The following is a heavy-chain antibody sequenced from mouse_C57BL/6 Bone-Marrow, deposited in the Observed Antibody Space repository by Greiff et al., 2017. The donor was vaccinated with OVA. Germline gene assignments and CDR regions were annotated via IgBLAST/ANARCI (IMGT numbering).Heavy chain of an antibody. D-gene: IGHD2-5*01. CDR1: GYTFTDYE. CDR2: IDPETGGT. CDR3: TRSYSNYGDFDY. J-gene: IGHJ2*01. Sequence: VQLQQSGAELVRPGASVTLSCKASGYTFTDYEMHWVKQTPVHGLEWIGAIDPETGGTAYNQKFKGQAILTADKASSTDYMELRSLTSEDSAVYYCTRSYSNYGDFDYWGQGTTLTVSS. V-gene: IGHV1-15*01.